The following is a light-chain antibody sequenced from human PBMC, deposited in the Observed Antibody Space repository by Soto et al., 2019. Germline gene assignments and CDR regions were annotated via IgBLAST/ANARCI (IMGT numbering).Light chain of an antibody. CDR3: TSYVGSNIWV. Sequence: QSALTQPPSASGSPGQSVTISCTGTSSDVGAYQYVSWYQQYPVKAPKLMIYEVSTRPSGVPDRFSGSKSGNTASLTFAGLEADYEDDYYCTSYVGSNIWVFGGGTKVTV. J-gene: IGLJ3*02. CDR2: EVS. CDR1: SSDVGAYQY. V-gene: IGLV2-8*01.